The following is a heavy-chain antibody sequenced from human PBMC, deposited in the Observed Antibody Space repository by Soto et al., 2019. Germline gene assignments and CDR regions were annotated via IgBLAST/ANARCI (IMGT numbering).Heavy chain of an antibody. V-gene: IGHV1-69*01. CDR1: GGTFSSYA. Sequence: QVQLVQSGAEVKKPGSSVKVSCKASGGTFSSYAISWVRQAPGQGLEWMGGIIPISGTANYAQKFQGRVTITADESTSTAYMELSSLRSDDTAVYYCARSQGSSTSLEIYYYYYYGMDVWGQGTTVPVSS. D-gene: IGHD2-2*01. CDR3: ARSQGSSTSLEIYYYYYYGMDV. CDR2: IIPISGTA. J-gene: IGHJ6*02.